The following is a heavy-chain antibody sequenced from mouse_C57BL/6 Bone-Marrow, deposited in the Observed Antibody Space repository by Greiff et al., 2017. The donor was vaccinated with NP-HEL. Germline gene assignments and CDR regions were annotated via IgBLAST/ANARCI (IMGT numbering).Heavy chain of an antibody. V-gene: IGHV1-5*01. CDR2: IYPGNSDT. CDR3: TRPLGRGFAY. J-gene: IGHJ3*01. D-gene: IGHD4-1*01. Sequence: VQLQQSGTVLARPGASVKMSCKTSGYTFTSYWMHWVKQRPGQGLEWIGAIYPGNSDTSYNQKFKGKAKLTAVTSASTAYMELSSLTNEDSAVYYCTRPLGRGFAYWGQGTLVTVSA. CDR1: GYTFTSYW.